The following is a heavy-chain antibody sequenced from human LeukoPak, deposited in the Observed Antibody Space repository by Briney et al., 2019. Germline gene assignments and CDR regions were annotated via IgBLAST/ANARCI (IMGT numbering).Heavy chain of an antibody. V-gene: IGHV3-23*01. D-gene: IGHD1-26*01. CDR2: ISGSGGST. J-gene: IGHJ3*02. Sequence: PGGSLTLSCAASGFTFSSYAMSWVRQAPGKGPEWVSAISGSGGSTYYADSVKGRLTISRDNSKNTLYLQMNSLRAEDTAVYYCAKDGGSYYPASPYAFDIWGQGTMVTVSS. CDR3: AKDGGSYYPASPYAFDI. CDR1: GFTFSSYA.